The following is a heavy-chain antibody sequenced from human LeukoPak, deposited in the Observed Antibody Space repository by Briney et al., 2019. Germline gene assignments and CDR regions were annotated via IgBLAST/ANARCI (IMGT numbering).Heavy chain of an antibody. Sequence: SETLSLTCTVSGGSIRSSYYYWSWIRQPPGKGLVWIGYIYYSGSTNYNPSLKSRVTISVDTSKNQFSLKLSSVTAADTAVYYCASSPVSTWGDHPTVDWGQGTLVTVSS. CDR2: IYYSGST. CDR1: GGSIRSSYYY. CDR3: ASSPVSTWGDHPTVD. D-gene: IGHD2-21*02. V-gene: IGHV4-61*01. J-gene: IGHJ4*02.